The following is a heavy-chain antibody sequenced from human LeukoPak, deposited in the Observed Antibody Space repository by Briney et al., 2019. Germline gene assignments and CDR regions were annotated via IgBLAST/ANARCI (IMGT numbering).Heavy chain of an antibody. D-gene: IGHD6-19*01. CDR2: IHTSGST. J-gene: IGHJ4*02. V-gene: IGHV4-61*02. CDR3: ARDPGSIGWGFHD. Sequence: SETLSLTCTVSGGSITSSSYYWSWIRQPAGKGLEWIGRIHTSGSTNYNPSLKSRVTMSLDTSKNQFSLKLTSVTAADTAVYYCARDPGSIGWGFHDWGQGALVTVSS. CDR1: GGSITSSSYY.